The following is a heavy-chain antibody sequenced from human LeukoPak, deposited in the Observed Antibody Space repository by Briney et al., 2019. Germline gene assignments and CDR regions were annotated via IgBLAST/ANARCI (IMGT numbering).Heavy chain of an antibody. D-gene: IGHD3-3*02. J-gene: IGHJ4*02. CDR1: GYSISSNHW. CDR3: ARIGPILGAAWVDY. CDR2: IFYAGST. Sequence: SETLSLTCAVSGYSISSNHWWGWIRQPPGKGLEWIGYIFYAGSTYYNPSLESRVTMSVDKSKSQFSLRLSSVTAVDTAVYYCARIGPILGAAWVDYWGQGTLVSVSS. V-gene: IGHV4-28*01.